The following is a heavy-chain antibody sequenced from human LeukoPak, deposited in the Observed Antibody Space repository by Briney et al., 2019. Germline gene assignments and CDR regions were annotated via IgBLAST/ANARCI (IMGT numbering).Heavy chain of an antibody. CDR1: GSTFNGHW. CDR3: ARVGNSGDAVIIPAAMGFDN. V-gene: IGHV3-7*01. CDR2: IKEDGRQA. J-gene: IGHJ4*02. D-gene: IGHD2-2*01. Sequence: PGGSLRLSCVGSGSTFNGHWLTWVRQAPGRGLEWVASIKEDGRQAYYMDSVKGRFTISRDNSKKSLYLQMNSLRIEDTAVYFCARVGNSGDAVIIPAAMGFDNWGQGTVVTVSS.